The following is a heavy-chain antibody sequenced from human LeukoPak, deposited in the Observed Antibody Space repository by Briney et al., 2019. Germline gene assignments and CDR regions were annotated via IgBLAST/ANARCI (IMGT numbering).Heavy chain of an antibody. V-gene: IGHV1-46*01. J-gene: IGHJ4*02. CDR3: ARGGHVRVYDNSAYYGHE. CDR1: GYTFTSYY. Sequence: ASVKVSCKASGYTFTSYYIYWVRQAPGQGLEWMGIINPSRGSTNYAQRFQGRVTMTRDMSTSTVYMELSSLRSEDTAIYYCARGGHVRVYDNSAYYGHEWGQGTLVTVSS. D-gene: IGHD3-22*01. CDR2: INPSRGST.